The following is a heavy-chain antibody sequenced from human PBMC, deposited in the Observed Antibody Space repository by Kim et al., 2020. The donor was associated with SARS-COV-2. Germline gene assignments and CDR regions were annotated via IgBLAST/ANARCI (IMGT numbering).Heavy chain of an antibody. D-gene: IGHD3-22*01. V-gene: IGHV1-46*01. CDR2: INPGGGST. CDR1: GYTFTSNY. Sequence: ASVKVSCKASGYTFTSNYIHWVRQAPGQGLEWMGIINPGGGSTSYPQKFQGRVSMTRDTSTTTVYMELSSLRSEDTAVYYCARGSSYDSSGYYAFDIWGQGTMVTVSS. CDR3: ARGSSYDSSGYYAFDI. J-gene: IGHJ3*02.